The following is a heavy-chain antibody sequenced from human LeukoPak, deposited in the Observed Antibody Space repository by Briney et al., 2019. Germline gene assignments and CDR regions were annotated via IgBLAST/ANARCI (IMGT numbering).Heavy chain of an antibody. Sequence: TSETLSLTCTVSGGSISSGGHSWSWIRQHPGKGLEWIGYIYYSGSTYYNPSLKSRVTMSVDTSKNQFSLNLSSVTTADTAVYYGARALAPSGLGYGGQGTLVTVSS. CDR2: IYYSGST. J-gene: IGHJ4*02. D-gene: IGHD6-13*01. CDR1: GGSISSGGHS. CDR3: ARALAPSGLGY. V-gene: IGHV4-31*03.